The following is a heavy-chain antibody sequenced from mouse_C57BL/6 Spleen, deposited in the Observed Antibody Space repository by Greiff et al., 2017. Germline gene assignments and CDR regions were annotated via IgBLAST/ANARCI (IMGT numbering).Heavy chain of an antibody. CDR3: ARGITTVGEGDYYAMDY. CDR1: GYTFTSYW. D-gene: IGHD1-1*01. Sequence: QVQLQQPGTELVKPGASVKLSCKASGYTFTSYWMHWVKQRPGQGLAWIGNINPSNGGTNYTEKFKSKATLTVDKSSSTASMQLSSLTSEDSAVYYCARGITTVGEGDYYAMDYWGQGTSVTVSS. V-gene: IGHV1-53*01. J-gene: IGHJ4*01. CDR2: INPSNGGT.